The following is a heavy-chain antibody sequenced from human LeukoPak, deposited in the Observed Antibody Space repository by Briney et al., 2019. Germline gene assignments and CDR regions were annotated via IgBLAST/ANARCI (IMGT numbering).Heavy chain of an antibody. CDR2: IYHNGNT. CDR3: ARIEAVTRGYNHAYYFDY. Sequence: SETLSLTCTVSGYSISSGYYWGWIRQPPGKGLEWIGNIYHNGNTCYNPSLKSRVTISVDTSKKQFSLKLRTATAADTAVYYCARIEAVTRGYNHAYYFDYWGQGTLVTVSS. D-gene: IGHD5-18*01. V-gene: IGHV4-38-2*02. CDR1: GYSISSGYY. J-gene: IGHJ4*02.